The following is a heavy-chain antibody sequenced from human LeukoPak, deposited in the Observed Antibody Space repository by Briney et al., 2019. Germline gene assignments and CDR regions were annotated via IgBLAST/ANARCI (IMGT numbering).Heavy chain of an antibody. CDR1: GFTFDDYA. Sequence: GGSVRLSCAASGFTFDDYAMHWVRQAPGEGLEWVSGISWNSGSIGYADSVKGRFTISRDNAKNSLYLQMNSLRAEDTALYYCAKARGYSYGYDGVDYWGQGTLVTVSS. V-gene: IGHV3-9*01. D-gene: IGHD5-18*01. CDR3: AKARGYSYGYDGVDY. J-gene: IGHJ4*02. CDR2: ISWNSGSI.